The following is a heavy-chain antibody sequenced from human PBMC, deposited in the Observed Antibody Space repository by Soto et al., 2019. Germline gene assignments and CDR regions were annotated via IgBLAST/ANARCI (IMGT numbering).Heavy chain of an antibody. CDR3: ARDRCSGGSCYYYGMDV. V-gene: IGHV1-46*01. CDR2: INPSGGST. J-gene: IGHJ6*02. D-gene: IGHD2-15*01. Sequence: AKVFCRDWGCTVTGYYMHWVRQGPGQRLEWMGIINPSGGSTSYAQKFQGRVTMTRDTSTSTVYMELSSLRSEDTAVYYCARDRCSGGSCYYYGMDVWGQGTTVTVSS. CDR1: GCTVTGYY.